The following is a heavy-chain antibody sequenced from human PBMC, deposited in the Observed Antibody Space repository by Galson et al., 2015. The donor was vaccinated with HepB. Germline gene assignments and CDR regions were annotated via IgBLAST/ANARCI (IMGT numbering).Heavy chain of an antibody. CDR3: ATELRDNSGWFALDS. D-gene: IGHD6-19*01. CDR2: IWYDGTNK. Sequence: SLRLSCAASGFTFSTYGLHWVRQAPGKGLEWVSVIWYDGTNKYYADSMKGRFTISRDNSKSTLYLQMNSLRAEDTAVYYCATELRDNSGWFALDSWGQGALVTVSS. V-gene: IGHV3-33*01. CDR1: GFTFSTYG. J-gene: IGHJ4*02.